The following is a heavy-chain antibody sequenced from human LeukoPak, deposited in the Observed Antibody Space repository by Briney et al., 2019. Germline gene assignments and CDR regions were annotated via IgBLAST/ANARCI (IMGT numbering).Heavy chain of an antibody. CDR2: IYPGWST. CDR3: ARAHGCSPRGRGAANAFDI. Sequence: PSETLSLTCTVSGGSISSYYWRWIRQPAGKGLEWIARIYPGWSTNYNPSLKSRVTMSGGTSKTQFSLKLSSVTAADTAVYYCARAHGCSPRGRGAANAFDIWGQGTMVTVSS. D-gene: IGHD4/OR15-4a*01. CDR1: GGSISSYY. J-gene: IGHJ3*02. V-gene: IGHV4-4*07.